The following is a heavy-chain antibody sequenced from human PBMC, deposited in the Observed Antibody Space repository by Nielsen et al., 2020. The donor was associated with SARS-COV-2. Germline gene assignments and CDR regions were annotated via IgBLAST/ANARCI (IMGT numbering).Heavy chain of an antibody. V-gene: IGHV3-48*03. CDR1: GFTFSSYA. D-gene: IGHD1-26*01. CDR2: ISSSGSTI. Sequence: GESLKISCAASGFTFSSYAMNWVRQAPGKGLEWVSYISSSGSTIYYADSVKGRFTISRDNAKNSLYLQMNSLRAEDTAVYYCARDRGSDGGHDYWGQGTLVTVSS. J-gene: IGHJ4*02. CDR3: ARDRGSDGGHDY.